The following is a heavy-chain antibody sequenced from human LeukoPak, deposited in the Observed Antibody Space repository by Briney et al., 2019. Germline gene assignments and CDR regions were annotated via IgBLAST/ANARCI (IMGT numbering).Heavy chain of an antibody. CDR3: ARGSDDFWSGYSPSY. CDR1: GYTFTDHY. J-gene: IGHJ4*02. V-gene: IGHV1-2*02. D-gene: IGHD3-3*01. Sequence: EASVKVSCKASGYTFTDHYMHWVRHAPGQGLEWMGWINPNSGGTNYAQKFQGRVTMTRDTSISTAYMELSRLRSDDTAVYYCARGSDDFWSGYSPSYWGQGTLVTVSS. CDR2: INPNSGGT.